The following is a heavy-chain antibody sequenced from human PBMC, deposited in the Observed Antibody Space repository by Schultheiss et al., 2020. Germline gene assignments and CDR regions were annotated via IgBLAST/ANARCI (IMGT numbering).Heavy chain of an antibody. CDR1: GFTFSDYY. D-gene: IGHD3-10*01. J-gene: IGHJ4*02. V-gene: IGHV3-72*01. CDR3: ARESRGFFDY. CDR2: IRNKANSYTT. Sequence: GGSLRLSCAASGFTFSDYYMDWVRQAAEKGLEWVGRIRNKANSYTTEYAASVKGRFTISRDDSKNSLYLQMNSLKTEDTAVYYCARESRGFFDYWGQGTLVTVSS.